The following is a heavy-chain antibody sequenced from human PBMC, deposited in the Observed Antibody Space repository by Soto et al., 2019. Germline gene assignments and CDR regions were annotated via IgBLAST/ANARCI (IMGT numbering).Heavy chain of an antibody. CDR1: GFTFSSYA. CDR2: ISSTSTYT. V-gene: IGHV3-21*01. J-gene: IGHJ4*02. D-gene: IGHD6-19*01. CDR3: ARDLALAGNY. Sequence: GGSLRLSCAASGFTFSSYAMSWIRQAPGKGLEWVSAISSTSTYTHYADSVKGRFTISRDNANNSLFLQMNSLRAEDTAIYYCARDLALAGNYWGQGALVTVSS.